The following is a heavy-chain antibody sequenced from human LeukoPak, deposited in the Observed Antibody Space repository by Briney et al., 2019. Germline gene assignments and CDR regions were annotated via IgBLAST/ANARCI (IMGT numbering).Heavy chain of an antibody. D-gene: IGHD3-10*01. J-gene: IGHJ4*02. CDR3: AKENVVRGVIGGYFDY. CDR2: IRYDGSNK. CDR1: GFTFSSYG. V-gene: IGHV3-30*02. Sequence: GGSLRLSCAASGFTFSSYGMNWVRQAPGKGLEWVAFIRYDGSNKYYADSVKGRFTISRDNSKNTLYLQMNSLRAEDTAVYYCAKENVVRGVIGGYFDYWGQGTLVTVSS.